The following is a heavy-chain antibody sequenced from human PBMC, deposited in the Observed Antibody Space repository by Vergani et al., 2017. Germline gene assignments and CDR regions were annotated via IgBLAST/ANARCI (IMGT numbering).Heavy chain of an antibody. D-gene: IGHD1-26*01. V-gene: IGHV3-23*01. CDR1: GFTFSTYA. J-gene: IGHJ4*02. CDR3: VKDAGSYENFFDA. Sequence: EVQLLESGGSLKQPGGSVRLSCAASGFTFSTYAMHWVRQAPGKGLEWVSPVTGGGGSTYYADSFKGRFIISRDNSSDTLNLQMNSLRPEDTSTYYCVKDAGSYENFFDAWGQGTLVTVSS. CDR2: VTGGGGST.